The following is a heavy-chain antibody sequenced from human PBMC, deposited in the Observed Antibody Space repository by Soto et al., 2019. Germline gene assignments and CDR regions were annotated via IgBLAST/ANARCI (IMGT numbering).Heavy chain of an antibody. CDR2: INHSGST. CDR3: ARGRIQLWYTWWFDP. CDR1: GGSFSGYY. V-gene: IGHV4-34*01. D-gene: IGHD5-18*01. Sequence: SETLSLTCAVYGGSFSGYYWSWIRQPPGKGLEWIGEINHSGSTNYNPSLKSRVTISVDTSKNQFSLKLSSVTAADTAVYYCARGRIQLWYTWWFDPWGQGTLVTVSS. J-gene: IGHJ5*02.